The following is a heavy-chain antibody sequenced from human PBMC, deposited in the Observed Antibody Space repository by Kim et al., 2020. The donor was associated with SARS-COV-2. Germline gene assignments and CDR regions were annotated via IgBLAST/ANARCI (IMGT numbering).Heavy chain of an antibody. D-gene: IGHD3-16*01. V-gene: IGHV4-59*01. Sequence: NPFLKSRVTISVDTSKNQFSLKLSSVTAADTAVYYCARVYVWGSFGAFDIWGQGTMVTVSS. CDR3: ARVYVWGSFGAFDI. J-gene: IGHJ3*02.